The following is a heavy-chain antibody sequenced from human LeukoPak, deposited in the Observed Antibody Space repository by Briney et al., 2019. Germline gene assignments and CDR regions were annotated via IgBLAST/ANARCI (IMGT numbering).Heavy chain of an antibody. V-gene: IGHV4-59*01. J-gene: IGHJ6*02. CDR1: GGSISSYY. Sequence: PSETLSLTCTVSGGSISSYYWNWIRQPPGKGLEWIGYIYYSGSTNYNPSLKSRVTMSVDTSKNQFSLKLSSVTAADTAVYYCARDASSVRNYYYGMDVWSQGTTVTVSS. CDR2: IYYSGST. D-gene: IGHD2-8*01. CDR3: ARDASSVRNYYYGMDV.